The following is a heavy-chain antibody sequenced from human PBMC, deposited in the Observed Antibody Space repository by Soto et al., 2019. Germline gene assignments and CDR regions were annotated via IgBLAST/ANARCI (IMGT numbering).Heavy chain of an antibody. Sequence: QVQLQESGPGLVEPSQTLSLTCTVSGDSISSGGYYWSWIRQHPGKGLEWIGYIYYSGSTYYNPSLKSRFTVSADTSKNQCSLSVSSVTAADTAVYYCARATPAAGTPYWGQGTLVTVSS. CDR2: IYYSGST. CDR3: ARATPAAGTPY. D-gene: IGHD6-13*01. CDR1: GDSISSGGYY. V-gene: IGHV4-31*03. J-gene: IGHJ4*02.